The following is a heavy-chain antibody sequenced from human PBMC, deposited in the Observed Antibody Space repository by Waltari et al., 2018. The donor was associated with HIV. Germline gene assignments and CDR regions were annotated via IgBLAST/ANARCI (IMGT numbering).Heavy chain of an antibody. D-gene: IGHD3-22*01. CDR3: ARVLQDSSGYLYYYYYGMDV. Sequence: QLQLQESGPGLVKPSETLSLTCTVSGGSISSISYYWGWIRQPPGTGLEWIGSIYYSGSTYYNPSLKSRVTISVDTSKNQFSLKLSSVTAADTAVYYCARVLQDSSGYLYYYYYGMDVWGQGTTVTVSS. CDR2: IYYSGST. V-gene: IGHV4-39*07. CDR1: GGSISSISYY. J-gene: IGHJ6*02.